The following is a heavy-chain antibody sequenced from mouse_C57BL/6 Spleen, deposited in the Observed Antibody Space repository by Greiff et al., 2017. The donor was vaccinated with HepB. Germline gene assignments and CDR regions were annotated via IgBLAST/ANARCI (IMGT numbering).Heavy chain of an antibody. CDR2: IDPSDSYT. Sequence: QVQLQQPGAELVMPGASVKLSCKASGYTFTSYWMHWVKQRPGQGLEWIGEIDPSDSYTNYNQKFKGKSTLTVDKSSSTAYMQLSSLTSEDSAVYYCANYYRHFDVWGTGTTVTVSS. V-gene: IGHV1-69*01. CDR3: ANYYRHFDV. J-gene: IGHJ1*03. CDR1: GYTFTSYW.